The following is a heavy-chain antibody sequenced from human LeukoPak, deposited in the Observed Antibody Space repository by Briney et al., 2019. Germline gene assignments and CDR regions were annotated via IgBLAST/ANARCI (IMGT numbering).Heavy chain of an antibody. V-gene: IGHV3-23*01. Sequence: PGGTLRLSCAASGFTFSSYGMSWVRQAPGKGLEWVSAISGSGGSTYYADSVKGRFTISRDNSKNTLYLQMNSLRAEDTAVYYCAKGVYYYDSSGLEYWGQGTLVTVSS. CDR3: AKGVYYYDSSGLEY. J-gene: IGHJ4*02. CDR1: GFTFSSYG. CDR2: ISGSGGST. D-gene: IGHD3-22*01.